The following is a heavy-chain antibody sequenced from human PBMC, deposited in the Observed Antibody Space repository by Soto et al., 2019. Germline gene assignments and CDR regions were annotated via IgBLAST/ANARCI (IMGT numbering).Heavy chain of an antibody. CDR2: IYYSGNT. Sequence: WTWIRQHPVRGLEWIAYIYYSGNTFYNPSLKSRLTISLDTSKNQFSLNLTSVTAADTAVYYCARGAADYGDAFDIWGKGTMVTLSS. V-gene: IGHV4-31*02. D-gene: IGHD4-17*01. J-gene: IGHJ3*02. CDR3: ARGAADYGDAFDI.